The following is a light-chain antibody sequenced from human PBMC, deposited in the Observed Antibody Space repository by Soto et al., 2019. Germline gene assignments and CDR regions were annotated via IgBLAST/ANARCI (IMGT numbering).Light chain of an antibody. V-gene: IGKV3-15*01. CDR1: QSVSGN. J-gene: IGKJ1*01. CDR3: QQFNSWPRT. CDR2: GAS. Sequence: IVMTQSPATVSGSPGERVTLSCRASQSVSGNVAWYHQKPGQPPRLLVYGASTTATDIPARFFGSGSETDFTLTITRLQSEDFCIYYCQQFNSWPRTFGQGTKVDIK.